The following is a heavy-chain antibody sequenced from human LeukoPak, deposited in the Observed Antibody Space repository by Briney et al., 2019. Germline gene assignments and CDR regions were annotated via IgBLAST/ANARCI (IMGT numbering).Heavy chain of an antibody. Sequence: GGSLRLSCAASGFTFSSYGMHWVRQAPGKGLEWVAVIWYDGSNKYYADSVKGRFTISRDNSMNTLYLQMNSLRAEDTAVYYCARNSLIPRPYYYYGMDVWGQGTTVTVSS. D-gene: IGHD2-2*02. CDR1: GFTFSSYG. CDR2: IWYDGSNK. CDR3: ARNSLIPRPYYYYGMDV. J-gene: IGHJ6*02. V-gene: IGHV3-33*01.